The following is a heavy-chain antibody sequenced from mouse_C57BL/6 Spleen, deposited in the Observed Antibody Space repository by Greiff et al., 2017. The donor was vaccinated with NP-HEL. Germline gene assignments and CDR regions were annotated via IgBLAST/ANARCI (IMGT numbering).Heavy chain of an antibody. V-gene: IGHV1-52*01. D-gene: IGHD2-5*01. CDR3: ARSGYLYYSNYEDYAMDY. CDR1: GYTFTSYW. CDR2: IDPSDSET. J-gene: IGHJ4*01. Sequence: QVQLQQPGAELVRPGSSVKLSCKASGYTFTSYWMHWVKQRPIQGLEWIGNIDPSDSETHYNQKFKDKATLTVDKSSSTAYMQLSSLTSEDSAVYYCARSGYLYYSNYEDYAMDYWGQGTSVTVSS.